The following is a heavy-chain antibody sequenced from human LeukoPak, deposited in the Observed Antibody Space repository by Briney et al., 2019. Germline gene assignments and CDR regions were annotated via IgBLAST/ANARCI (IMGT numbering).Heavy chain of an antibody. CDR2: INPNSGGT. Sequence: GASVKVSCKASGYTFTGYYLDWVGQAPGQGLEWMGWINPNSGGTNYAQKFQGRVTMTRDTSISTAYMELSGLRSDDTAVYYCARDSLYDSSGYYYLSLDPWGQGTLVTVSS. V-gene: IGHV1-2*02. D-gene: IGHD3-22*01. J-gene: IGHJ5*02. CDR3: ARDSLYDSSGYYYLSLDP. CDR1: GYTFTGYY.